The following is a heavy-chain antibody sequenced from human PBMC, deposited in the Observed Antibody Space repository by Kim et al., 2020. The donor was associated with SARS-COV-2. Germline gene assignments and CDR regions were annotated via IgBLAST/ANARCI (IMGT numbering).Heavy chain of an antibody. Sequence: GGSLRLSCAASGFTFDDYGMSWVRQAPGKGLEWVSGINWNGGSTGYADSVKGRFTISRDNAKNSLYLQMNSLRAEDTALYYCATDYGDYVRGPYYGMDVWGQGTTVTVSS. CDR1: GFTFDDYG. CDR2: INWNGGST. CDR3: ATDYGDYVRGPYYGMDV. J-gene: IGHJ6*02. D-gene: IGHD4-17*01. V-gene: IGHV3-20*04.